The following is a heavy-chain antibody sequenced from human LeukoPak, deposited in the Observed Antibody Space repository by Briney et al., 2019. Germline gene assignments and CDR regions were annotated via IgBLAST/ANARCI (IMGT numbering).Heavy chain of an antibody. CDR3: AREGLHDSSGYYLPDAFDI. Sequence: PGGSLGLSCAASGFTFSSYSMNWVRQAPGKGLEWVSSISSSSSYIYYADSVKGRFTISRDNAKNSLYLQMNSLRAEDTAVYYCAREGLHDSSGYYLPDAFDIWGQGTMVTVSS. J-gene: IGHJ3*02. CDR2: ISSSSSYI. V-gene: IGHV3-21*01. CDR1: GFTFSSYS. D-gene: IGHD3-22*01.